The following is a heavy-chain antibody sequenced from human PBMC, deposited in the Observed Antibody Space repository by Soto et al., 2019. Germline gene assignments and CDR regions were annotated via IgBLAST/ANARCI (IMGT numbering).Heavy chain of an antibody. J-gene: IGHJ5*02. D-gene: IGHD6-6*01. CDR2: ISGGGGST. CDR3: AKDPEYSSSGWFDP. CDR1: GFTFSSYA. V-gene: IGHV3-23*01. Sequence: GGSLRLSCAASGFTFSSYAMSWVRQAPGKGLEWVSAISGGGGSTYYADSVKGRFTISRDNSKNTLYLQMNSLRAEDTAVYYCAKDPEYSSSGWFDPWGQGTLVTVSS.